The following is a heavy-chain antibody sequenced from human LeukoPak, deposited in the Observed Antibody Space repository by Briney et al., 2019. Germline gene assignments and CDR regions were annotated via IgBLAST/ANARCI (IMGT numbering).Heavy chain of an antibody. Sequence: ASVKVSCKASGYTFTSYDINWVRQATGQGLEWMGWMNPNSGNTGYAQKFQGRVTMTRNTSTSTAYMELSSLRSEDTAVYYCARGRRFGEDYYYYMDVWGKGTTVTVSS. J-gene: IGHJ6*03. CDR1: GYTFTSYD. CDR3: ARGRRFGEDYYYYMDV. D-gene: IGHD3-10*01. V-gene: IGHV1-8*01. CDR2: MNPNSGNT.